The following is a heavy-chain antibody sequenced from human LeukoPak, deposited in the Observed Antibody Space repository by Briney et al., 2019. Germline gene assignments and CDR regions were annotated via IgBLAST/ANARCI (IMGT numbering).Heavy chain of an antibody. V-gene: IGHV3-23*01. CDR2: ISGSGGNT. Sequence: PGGSLRLSCAASGFTFNNYAMSWVRQAPGKRPEWVSTISGSGGNTYYADSVKGRFTISRDNSKNPLYLQMNSLRAEDTAVYYCARVCVVWPYYYYMDVWGKGTTVTVSS. CDR1: GFTFNNYA. J-gene: IGHJ6*03. CDR3: ARVCVVWPYYYYMDV. D-gene: IGHD2-8*01.